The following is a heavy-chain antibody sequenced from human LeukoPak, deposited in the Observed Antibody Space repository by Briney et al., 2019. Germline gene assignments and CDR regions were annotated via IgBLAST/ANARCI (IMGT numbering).Heavy chain of an antibody. CDR2: ISSSSSYI. V-gene: IGHV3-21*01. J-gene: IGHJ4*02. D-gene: IGHD5-12*01. CDR3: ARDLVVATTGEDY. CDR1: GFTFSSYS. Sequence: PGGSLRLSCAASGFTFSSYSVNWVRQAPGKGLEWVSSISSSSSYIYYADSVKGRFTISRDNAKNSLYLQMNSLRAEDTAVYYCARDLVVATTGEDYWGQGTLVTVSS.